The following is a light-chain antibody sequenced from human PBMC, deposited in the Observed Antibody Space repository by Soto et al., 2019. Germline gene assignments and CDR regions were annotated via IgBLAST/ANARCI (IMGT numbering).Light chain of an antibody. CDR2: GAS. V-gene: IGKV3-15*01. Sequence: EIVMTQSPATLSVSPGGSATLSCRASQSINKNLAWYQQRPGQAPRLLIYGASTKATGIPARFSGRGSGTDFTLTISSLQSEDVAVSYCQQYNDWAPFTFGPGTKVDIK. CDR1: QSINKN. J-gene: IGKJ3*01. CDR3: QQYNDWAPFT.